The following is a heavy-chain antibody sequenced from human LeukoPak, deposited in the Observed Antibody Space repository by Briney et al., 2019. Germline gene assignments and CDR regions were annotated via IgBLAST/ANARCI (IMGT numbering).Heavy chain of an antibody. CDR2: AYSTGGA. D-gene: IGHD5-12*01. J-gene: IGHJ4*02. CDR1: GGSVSSLY. Sequence: SETLSLTYIVSGGSVSSLYWHWIRQSPEKGLEWIGYAYSTGGAKYNPSLKNRVTMSFDTPKNHFSLKLTSVTAADTAVYFCARSYGGYVLDEWGQGTLVVVSS. CDR3: ARSYGGYVLDE. V-gene: IGHV4-59*02.